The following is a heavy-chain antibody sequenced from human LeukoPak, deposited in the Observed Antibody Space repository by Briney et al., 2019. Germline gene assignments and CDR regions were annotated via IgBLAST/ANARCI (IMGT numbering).Heavy chain of an antibody. CDR3: ARGGGSFRNWFDP. CDR2: INSDGSST. CDR1: GFTFSSYW. V-gene: IGHV3-74*01. Sequence: GGSLRLSCAASGFTFSSYWMHWVRQAPGKGLVWVSRINSDGSSTSYADSVKGRFTISRDNAKNTLYLQMNSLRAEDTAVYYCARGGGSFRNWFDPWGQGTLVTVSS. J-gene: IGHJ5*02. D-gene: IGHD1-26*01.